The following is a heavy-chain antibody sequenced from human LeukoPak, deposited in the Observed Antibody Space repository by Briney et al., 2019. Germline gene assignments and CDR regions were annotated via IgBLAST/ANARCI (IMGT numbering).Heavy chain of an antibody. D-gene: IGHD2-21*02. CDR2: INPSGGST. CDR1: GYTFTSYY. V-gene: IGHV1-46*01. Sequence: ASVKVSCKASGYTFTSYYMHWVRQAPGQGLEWMGIINPSGGSTSYAQKFQGRVTMTRDTSTSTVYMELSSLRSEDTAVYYCARGNHIMVGTALNDAFDIWGQGTTVSVSS. J-gene: IGHJ3*02. CDR3: ARGNHIMVGTALNDAFDI.